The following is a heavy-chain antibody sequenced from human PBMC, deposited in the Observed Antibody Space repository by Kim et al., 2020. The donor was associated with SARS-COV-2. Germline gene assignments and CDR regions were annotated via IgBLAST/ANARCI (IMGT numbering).Heavy chain of an antibody. J-gene: IGHJ3*01. CDR2: INWNSGSI. D-gene: IGHD4-17*01. CDR3: VKDLGVTTFAFDL. V-gene: IGHV3-9*01. CDR1: GFTFSSYA. Sequence: GGSLRLSCAASGFTFSSYAMSWVRQAPGKGLEWVSGINWNSGSIGYAYSVKGRITIYRDNAKNCLYLQMNSLRDEDTALYYCVKDLGVTTFAFDLWVQGT.